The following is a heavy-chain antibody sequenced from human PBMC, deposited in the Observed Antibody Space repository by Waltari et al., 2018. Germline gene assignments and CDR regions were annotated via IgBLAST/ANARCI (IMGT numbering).Heavy chain of an antibody. D-gene: IGHD6-6*01. Sequence: EVQVVESGGGLVQPGGSLRVSCAASGFTFRSYAMTWVRQAPGKGLEWFSVTYLGCSSPYSGDSVKGRFTISRDNSKNTLYLQMNSLRVEYTAVYYSPKRQLHQSCFDYWGQGTPLTVSS. CDR3: PKRQLHQSCFDY. CDR1: GFTFRSYA. V-gene: IGHV3-23*03. J-gene: IGHJ4*02. CDR2: TYLGCSSP.